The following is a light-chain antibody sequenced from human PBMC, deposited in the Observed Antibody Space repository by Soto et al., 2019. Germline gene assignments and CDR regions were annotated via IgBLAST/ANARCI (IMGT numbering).Light chain of an antibody. Sequence: DIQMTQSPSSVSAFVGDRVAITCRASHDIARWLAWYQQQPGKAPTLLVYKASTLQDGVPSRFSGSGSGTDFTLTINSLQPEDFGTYYCHQASSFPLTFGGGTKVEIK. CDR1: HDIARW. V-gene: IGKV1-12*01. J-gene: IGKJ4*01. CDR3: HQASSFPLT. CDR2: KAS.